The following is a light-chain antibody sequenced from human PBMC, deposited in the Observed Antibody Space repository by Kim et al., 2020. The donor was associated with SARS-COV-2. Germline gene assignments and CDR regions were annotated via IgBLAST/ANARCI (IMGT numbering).Light chain of an antibody. Sequence: PVGTVTLTCGSSTVAVTSSHYPYWLQQKPGQVPTTLIYDTSDTHSWTPARFSGSLVEGRAALTLSGAQPEDEAEYYCLLYFSGIRVFGGGTQLTVL. CDR2: DTS. CDR3: LLYFSGIRV. J-gene: IGLJ3*02. CDR1: TVAVTSSHY. V-gene: IGLV7-46*01.